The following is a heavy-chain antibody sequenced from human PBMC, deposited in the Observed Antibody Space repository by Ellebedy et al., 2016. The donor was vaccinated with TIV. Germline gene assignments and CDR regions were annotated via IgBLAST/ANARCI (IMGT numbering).Heavy chain of an antibody. J-gene: IGHJ4*02. D-gene: IGHD6-19*01. CDR1: GFTFSTYA. CDR3: ARRVAGKASFDY. CDR2: ISTISSY. Sequence: PGGSLRLSCAASGFTFSTYAMSWVRQVPGKGLEWVSSISTISSYADSVRGRFTISRDNAKNSLYLQMNSLRAEDTAVYYCARRVAGKASFDYWGQGTLVTVSS. V-gene: IGHV3-21*01.